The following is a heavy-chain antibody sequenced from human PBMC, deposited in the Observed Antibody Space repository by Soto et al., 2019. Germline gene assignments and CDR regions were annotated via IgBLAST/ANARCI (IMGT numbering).Heavy chain of an antibody. D-gene: IGHD3-22*01. J-gene: IGHJ5*02. CDR1: GFTFSSYS. CDR2: ISSSSSTI. V-gene: IGHV3-48*02. Sequence: EVQLVESGGGLVQPGGSLRLSCAASGFTFSSYSMNWVRQAPGKGLEWVSYISSSSSTIYYADSVKGRFTISRDNANNSLYLQMNSLRDEDTAVYYCARGERYYDSSAEEDWFDPWGQGPLVTVSS. CDR3: ARGERYYDSSAEEDWFDP.